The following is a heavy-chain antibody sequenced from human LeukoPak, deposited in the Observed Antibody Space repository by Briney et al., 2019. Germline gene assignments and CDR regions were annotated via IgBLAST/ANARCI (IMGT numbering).Heavy chain of an antibody. CDR2: INCNGGNT. D-gene: IGHD2-2*01. J-gene: IGHJ6*02. CDR3: ARDGRYCSSTSCYIDDYYYYGMDV. V-gene: IGHV3-20*01. CDR1: GFTFDDYG. Sequence: GGSLRLSCAASGFTFDDYGMSWVRPAPGKGLEGVSGINCNGGNTDYADSVKGPFTISRDNVKKSLYLQMNSITAEDTALYHCARDGRYCSSTSCYIDDYYYYGMDVWGQGTTVTVSS.